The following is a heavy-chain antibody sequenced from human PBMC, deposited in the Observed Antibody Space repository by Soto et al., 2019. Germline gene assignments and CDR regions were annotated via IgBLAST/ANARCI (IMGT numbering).Heavy chain of an antibody. CDR2: IYYSGST. Sequence: QLQLQESGPGLVKPSETLSLTCTVSGGSISSSSYYWGWIRQPPGKGLEWIGSIYYSGSTYYNPSLKSRVTISVDTSKNQFSLKLSSVTAADTAVYYCARPGRGSGSFVWFDPWGQGTLVTVSS. D-gene: IGHD3-10*01. J-gene: IGHJ5*02. V-gene: IGHV4-39*01. CDR3: ARPGRGSGSFVWFDP. CDR1: GGSISSSSYY.